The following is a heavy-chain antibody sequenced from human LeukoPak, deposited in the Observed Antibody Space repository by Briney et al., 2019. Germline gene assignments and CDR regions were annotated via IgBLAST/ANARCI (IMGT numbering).Heavy chain of an antibody. V-gene: IGHV4-39*07. D-gene: IGHD3-3*01. CDR1: GGSISSSSYY. Sequence: SETLSLTCTVSGGSISSSSYYWGWIRQPPGKGLEWIGSIYYSGSTYYNPSLKSRVTISVDTSKNQFSLKLSSVTAADTAVYYCARRYYDFWSGYYNPRYYYYYMDVWGKGTTVTVSS. CDR2: IYYSGST. J-gene: IGHJ6*03. CDR3: ARRYYDFWSGYYNPRYYYYYMDV.